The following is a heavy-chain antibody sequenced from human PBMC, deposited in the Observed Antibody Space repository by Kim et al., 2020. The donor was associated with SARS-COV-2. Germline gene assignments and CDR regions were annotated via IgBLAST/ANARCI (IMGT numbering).Heavy chain of an antibody. CDR2: ISWNSGNI. CDR1: GFTFADYA. V-gene: IGHV3-9*01. D-gene: IGHD3-10*01. CDR3: AKDSRSGSTYYYGMAV. Sequence: GGSLRLSCAASGFTFADYAMHWVRQAPGKGLEWVSGISWNSGNIGYADSVKGRFTLSRDNAENSLYLRMNSLSVEDTALYYCAKDSRSGSTYYYGMAVWG. J-gene: IGHJ6*01.